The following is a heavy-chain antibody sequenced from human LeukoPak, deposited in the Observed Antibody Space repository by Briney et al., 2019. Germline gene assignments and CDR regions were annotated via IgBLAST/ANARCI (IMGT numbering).Heavy chain of an antibody. D-gene: IGHD3-22*01. V-gene: IGHV4-39*01. CDR3: ARQTYDSSGSPYFDY. CDR1: GGSISSSSYY. J-gene: IGHJ4*02. CDR2: IYYSGST. Sequence: SETLSLTCPVSGGSISSSSYYWGWIRQPPGKGLEWIGSIYYSGSTYYNPSLKSRVTISVDTSKNQFSLKLSSVTAADTAVYYCARQTYDSSGSPYFDYWGQGTLVTVSS.